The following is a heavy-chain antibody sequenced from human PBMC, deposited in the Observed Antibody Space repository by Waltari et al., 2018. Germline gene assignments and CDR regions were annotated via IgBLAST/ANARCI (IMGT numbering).Heavy chain of an antibody. J-gene: IGHJ4*02. CDR3: ARGAAPGYFDY. Sequence: QVQLVESGGGVVQPGGSLRLSCVASGFTFSDYAMHWVRQAPGKGLEWVAVVWYDGSNEKYGDSVRGRFTISRDNSKNTVYLQMSSLGADDTAIYYCARGAAPGYFDYWGQGTLVTVSS. V-gene: IGHV3-33*01. CDR1: GFTFSDYA. CDR2: VWYDGSNE. D-gene: IGHD6-25*01.